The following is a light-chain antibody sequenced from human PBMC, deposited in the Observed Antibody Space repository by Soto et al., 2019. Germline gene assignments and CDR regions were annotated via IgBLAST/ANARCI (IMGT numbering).Light chain of an antibody. CDR3: LQDSTYPRP. CDR2: GTS. J-gene: IGKJ1*01. V-gene: IGKV1-6*01. Sequence: AIQMTQSPSSLSASVGDRVTITCRASQGIGTELGWYQQRPGKAPRLLIYGTSTLQHGVPSRFSGSGSDTDFTLIISSLQPEDFATYYCLQDSTYPRPFGQGTKLEIK. CDR1: QGIGTE.